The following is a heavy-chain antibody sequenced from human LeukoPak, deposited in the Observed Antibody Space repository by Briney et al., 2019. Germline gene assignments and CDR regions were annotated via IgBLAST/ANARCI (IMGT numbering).Heavy chain of an antibody. V-gene: IGHV3-11*04. Sequence: PGGSLRLSCAASGFTFSDYYMSWIRQAPGKGLEWISYVSSGGGTVYYADSVKGRFTISRDNAKNSLYLQMNSLRAEDTAVYYCARDSYSSSSPWPLDIWGQGTMVTVSS. CDR3: ARDSYSSSSPWPLDI. CDR2: VSSGGGTV. D-gene: IGHD6-6*01. J-gene: IGHJ3*02. CDR1: GFTFSDYY.